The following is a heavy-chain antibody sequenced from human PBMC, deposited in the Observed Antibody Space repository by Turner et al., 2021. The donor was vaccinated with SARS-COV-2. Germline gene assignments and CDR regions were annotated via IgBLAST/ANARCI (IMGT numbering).Heavy chain of an antibody. J-gene: IGHJ5*02. CDR1: GDSISSSSYY. V-gene: IGHV4-39*01. Sequence: QLQLQESGPGLVKPSETLSLTCTVSGDSISSSSYYWGWIRQPPGKGLEWIGSIYYSGSPYYKPSLKSRVTIAVDTSKNQFSLRLSSVTAADTAVYYCARRTRNPKLPNWFDPWGQGTLVTVSS. CDR2: IYYSGSP. CDR3: ARRTRNPKLPNWFDP. D-gene: IGHD1-1*01.